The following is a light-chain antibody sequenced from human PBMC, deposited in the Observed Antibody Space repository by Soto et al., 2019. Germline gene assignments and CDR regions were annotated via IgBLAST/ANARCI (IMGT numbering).Light chain of an antibody. V-gene: IGKV2-28*01. CDR2: LDS. J-gene: IGKJ4*01. CDR1: QSLLHRNGKNY. Sequence: VLTQSPLSLPVTPGEPASISGRSSQSLLHRNGKNYLDWYLQKPGQSPQILIYLDSNRSYGVPDRYSGSESGTDFTLRNSPVQAEDVGVYYCMQGLQRGSFGGGTKVELK. CDR3: MQGLQRGS.